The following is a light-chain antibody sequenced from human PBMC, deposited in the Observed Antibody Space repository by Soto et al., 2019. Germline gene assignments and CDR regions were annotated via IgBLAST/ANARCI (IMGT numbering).Light chain of an antibody. CDR3: QQYDNLPYT. Sequence: DIQMTQSPCSLSASVGDRVTITCQASQDISKFLDWYQQKPGKAPKLLIYDASILIRGVPSRYSGSGSGTDFTFTISSLQPEDFATYYCQQYDNLPYTFGQGTKLEI. J-gene: IGKJ2*01. CDR2: DAS. V-gene: IGKV1-33*01. CDR1: QDISKF.